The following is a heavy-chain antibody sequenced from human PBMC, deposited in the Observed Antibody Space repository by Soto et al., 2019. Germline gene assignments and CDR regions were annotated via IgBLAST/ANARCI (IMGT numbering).Heavy chain of an antibody. CDR3: ARFYSSGWPRGYFDY. V-gene: IGHV1-18*01. D-gene: IGHD6-19*01. CDR1: SYTFTSHG. J-gene: IGHJ4*02. CDR2: ISTFHGSI. Sequence: QVQLVQSGGEVKKPGASVKVSCKAASYTFTSHGISWVRQAPGQGLEWMGWISTFHGSINYAQKFQGRVTMTTDTSTSTAYMELRSLRSDDTAVYYCARFYSSGWPRGYFDYWGQGTPVTVSA.